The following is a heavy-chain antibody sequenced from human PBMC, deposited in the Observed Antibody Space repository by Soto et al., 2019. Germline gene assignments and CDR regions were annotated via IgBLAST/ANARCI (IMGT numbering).Heavy chain of an antibody. CDR3: ATEDIAATGMGYFDF. D-gene: IGHD6-13*01. CDR1: GFPVSRNY. V-gene: IGHV3-66*01. J-gene: IGHJ4*02. Sequence: GGSLRLSCAASGFPVSRNYMSWVRQAPGKGLEWVSVIYSGGSTDYADSVKGRFIISRDNSKNTLYLQMNSLRAEDTALYYCATEDIAATGMGYFDFWGQGTLVTVSS. CDR2: IYSGGST.